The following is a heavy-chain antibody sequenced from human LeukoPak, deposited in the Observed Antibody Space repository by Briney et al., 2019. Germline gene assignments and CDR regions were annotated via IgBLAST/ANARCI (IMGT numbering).Heavy chain of an antibody. CDR1: GGSISSGDYY. CDR2: IYYSGTT. D-gene: IGHD3-10*01. CDR3: ASPGSGRHAFDI. V-gene: IGHV4-30-4*01. Sequence: SQTLSLTCTVSGGSISSGDYYWNWIRQPPGKGLEWIGYIYYSGTTYYDPSLKSRVTISVDTSKNQFSLKLSSVTAADTAVYYCASPGSGRHAFDIWGQGTMVTVSS. J-gene: IGHJ3*02.